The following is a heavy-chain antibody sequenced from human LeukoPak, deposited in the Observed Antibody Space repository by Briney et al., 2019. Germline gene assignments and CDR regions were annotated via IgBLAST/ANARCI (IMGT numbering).Heavy chain of an antibody. Sequence: GVSLRLSCAASGFTFSSYSMNWVRQAPGKGLEWVSSISSSSTYIYYADLVKGRFTISRDNAKNSLYLQMNSLSAEDTAVYYCGHCTTTSCYAGGHWGQGTLVTVSS. CDR1: GFTFSSYS. CDR2: ISSSSTYI. D-gene: IGHD2-2*01. V-gene: IGHV3-21*01. CDR3: GHCTTTSCYAGGH. J-gene: IGHJ4*02.